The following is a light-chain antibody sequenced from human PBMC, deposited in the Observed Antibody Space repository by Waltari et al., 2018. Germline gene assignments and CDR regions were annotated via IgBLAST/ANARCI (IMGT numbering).Light chain of an antibody. Sequence: QSALTQPASVSGSPGQSITIPCTGTSSDIGANDYVPWYQQHPGKAPQLIIFDVDKRPSGISIRFSASKSDNTASLTISGLQAEDEADYYCSSYTRSSRLVFGGGTKLVVL. CDR3: SSYTRSSRLV. J-gene: IGLJ2*01. V-gene: IGLV2-14*03. CDR1: SSDIGANDY. CDR2: DVD.